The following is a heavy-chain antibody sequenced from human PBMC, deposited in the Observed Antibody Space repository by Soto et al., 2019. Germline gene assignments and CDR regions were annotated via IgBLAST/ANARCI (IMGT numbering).Heavy chain of an antibody. Sequence: PGGSLRLSCAASGSTFSSYAMSWVRQAPGKGLEWVSVISGSGDSTYYADSVKGRFTISRDNSKNTLYLQMNSLRAEDTAVYYCARELGYCSGGNCYMEGAFDIWGQGTMVTVS. CDR2: ISGSGDST. CDR3: ARELGYCSGGNCYMEGAFDI. J-gene: IGHJ3*02. CDR1: GSTFSSYA. V-gene: IGHV3-23*01. D-gene: IGHD2-15*01.